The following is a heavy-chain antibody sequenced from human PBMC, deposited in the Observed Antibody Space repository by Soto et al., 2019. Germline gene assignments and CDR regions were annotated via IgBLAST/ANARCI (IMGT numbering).Heavy chain of an antibody. CDR2: ISASGGRP. CDR3: AKDPDRYDYVWGTYRNIDH. J-gene: IGHJ4*02. V-gene: IGHV3-23*01. D-gene: IGHD3-16*02. Sequence: PGGSLRLSCTASGITFSNYAMSWVRQAPTKGLEWVSSISASGGRPYYADSVKGQFTILRDNSKNTLYLQMNSLRVEDTAVYYCAKDPDRYDYVWGTYRNIDHGGQGTLVTVSS. CDR1: GITFSNYA.